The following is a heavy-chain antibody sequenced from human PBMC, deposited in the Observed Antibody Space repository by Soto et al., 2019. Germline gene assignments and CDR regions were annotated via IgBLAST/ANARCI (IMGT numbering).Heavy chain of an antibody. CDR3: ARQASRWYYGSGSYYPEYYFDY. CDR1: GGSISSYD. Sequence: TSETLSLTCTVSGGSISSYDWSWIRQPPGKGLEWIGYIYYSGSTNYNPSLKSRVTISVDTSKNQFSLKLSSVTAADTAVYYCARQASRWYYGSGSYYPEYYFDYWGQGTLVTVSS. D-gene: IGHD3-10*01. J-gene: IGHJ4*02. V-gene: IGHV4-59*08. CDR2: IYYSGST.